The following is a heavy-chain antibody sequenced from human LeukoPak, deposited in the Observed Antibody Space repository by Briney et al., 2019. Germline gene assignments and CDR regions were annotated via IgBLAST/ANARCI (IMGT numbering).Heavy chain of an antibody. J-gene: IGHJ6*02. V-gene: IGHV3-23*01. Sequence: PAGSLRLSCAVSGITLSNYGMSWVRQAPGKGLEWVAGISDSGGSTNYADSVKGRFTISRDNPKNTLYLQMNSLRAEDTAVYYCARDKYYARASYGMDVWGQGTTVTVSS. CDR2: ISDSGGST. CDR3: ARDKYYARASYGMDV. D-gene: IGHD1-26*01. CDR1: GITLSNYG.